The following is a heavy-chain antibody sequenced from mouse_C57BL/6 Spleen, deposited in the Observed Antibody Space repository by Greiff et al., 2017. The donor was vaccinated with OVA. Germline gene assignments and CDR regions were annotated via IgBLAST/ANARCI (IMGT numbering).Heavy chain of an antibody. CDR1: GFNIKDDY. J-gene: IGHJ2*01. Sequence: VQLQQSGAELVRPGASVKLSCTASGFNIKDDYMHWVKQRPEQGLEWIGWIDPENGDTEYASKFQGQATITADTSSNTAYLQLSSLTSEDTAVDYCTTLYYGNSPFDYWGQGTTLTVSS. CDR2: IDPENGDT. CDR3: TTLYYGNSPFDY. V-gene: IGHV14-4*01. D-gene: IGHD2-1*01.